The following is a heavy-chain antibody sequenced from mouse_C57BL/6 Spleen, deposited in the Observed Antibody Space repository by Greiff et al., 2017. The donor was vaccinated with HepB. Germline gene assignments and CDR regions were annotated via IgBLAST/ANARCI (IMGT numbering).Heavy chain of an antibody. D-gene: IGHD3-2*02. CDR3: ARHSSGYYAMDY. J-gene: IGHJ4*01. CDR1: GYTFTSYG. CDR2: IYPRSGNT. Sequence: QVQLQQSGAELARPGASVKLSCKASGYTFTSYGISWVKQRTGQGLEWIGEIYPRSGNTYYNEKFKGKATLTADKSSSTAYMELRSLTSEDSAVYFCARHSSGYYAMDYWGQGTSVTVSS. V-gene: IGHV1-81*01.